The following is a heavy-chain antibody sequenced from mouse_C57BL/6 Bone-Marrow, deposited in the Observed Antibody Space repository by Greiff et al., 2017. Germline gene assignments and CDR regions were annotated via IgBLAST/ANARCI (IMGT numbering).Heavy chain of an antibody. CDR2: IDPENGDT. Sequence: EVQLQQSGAELVRPGASVKLSCPASGFHIKDDYMHCVTQRPEQGLEWIGWIDPENGDTEYASKFQGKATITADTSSNTAYLQLSSLTSEDTAVYYCTPITTVVATSYFDYWGQGTTLTVSS. J-gene: IGHJ2*01. D-gene: IGHD1-1*01. CDR1: GFHIKDDY. V-gene: IGHV14-4*01. CDR3: TPITTVVATSYFDY.